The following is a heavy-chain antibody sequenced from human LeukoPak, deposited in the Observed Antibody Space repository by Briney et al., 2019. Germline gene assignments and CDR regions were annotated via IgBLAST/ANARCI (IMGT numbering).Heavy chain of an antibody. V-gene: IGHV4-34*01. CDR3: ARETTRDRFMNV. CDR2: IYHSGST. D-gene: IGHD4-17*01. CDR1: GGSFNGYY. J-gene: IGHJ6*03. Sequence: SETLSLTCAVYGGSFNGYYWSWIRQTPGKGLEWIGEIYHSGSTNYNPSLKSRVTISVDTSKNQFSLKVTSVTAADTAVYYCARETTRDRFMNVWGKGTTVTVSS.